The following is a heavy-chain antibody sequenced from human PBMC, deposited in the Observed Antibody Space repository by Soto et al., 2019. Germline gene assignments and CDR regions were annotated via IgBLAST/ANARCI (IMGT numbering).Heavy chain of an antibody. CDR1: GGSISSGGYY. J-gene: IGHJ4*02. Sequence: QVQLQESGPGLVKPSQTLSLTCTVSGGSISSGGYYWIWIRQHQVKGLEWIVYIYYSGSTYYNPSIKRRVTIAVDTSKNHFSLKLSSVTAADTAVYYCARGGPAAVIYWGQGTLVTGYS. D-gene: IGHD2-2*01. CDR3: ARGGPAAVIY. CDR2: IYYSGST. V-gene: IGHV4-31*03.